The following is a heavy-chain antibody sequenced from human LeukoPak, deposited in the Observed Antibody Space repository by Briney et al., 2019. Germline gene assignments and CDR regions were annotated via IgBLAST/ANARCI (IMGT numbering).Heavy chain of an antibody. V-gene: IGHV1-18*01. D-gene: IGHD4-17*01. Sequence: ATVKVSCKASGYTFTSYGISWVRQAPGQGLEWMGWISAYNGNTNYAQKLQGRVTMTTDTSTSTAYMELRSLRSDDTAVYYCARDPKGPKTTVTTKNWFDPWGQGTLVTVSS. CDR2: ISAYNGNT. J-gene: IGHJ5*02. CDR1: GYTFTSYG. CDR3: ARDPKGPKTTVTTKNWFDP.